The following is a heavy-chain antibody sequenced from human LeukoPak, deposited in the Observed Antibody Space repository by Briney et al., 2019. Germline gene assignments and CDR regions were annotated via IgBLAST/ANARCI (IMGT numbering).Heavy chain of an antibody. V-gene: IGHV4-59*11. CDR1: GGSISSHY. D-gene: IGHD6-6*01. J-gene: IGHJ3*02. CDR3: ARVEYSSSSAAFDI. CDR2: IYYSGST. Sequence: SETLSLTCTVSGGSISSHYWSWIRQPPGKGLEWIGYIYYSGSTNYNPSLKSRVTISVDTSKNQFSLKLSSVTAADTAVYYCARVEYSSSSAAFDIWGQGTMVTVSS.